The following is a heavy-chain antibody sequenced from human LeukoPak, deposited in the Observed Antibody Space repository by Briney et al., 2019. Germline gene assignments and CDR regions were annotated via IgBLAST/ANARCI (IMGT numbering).Heavy chain of an antibody. Sequence: ASVKVSCKASGGTFSSYAISWVRQAPGQGLEWMGGIIPIFGTANYAQKFQGRVTITADESTSTAYMELSSLRSEDTAVYYCARDYYDSSGYYAELDYWGQGALVTVSS. V-gene: IGHV1-69*13. D-gene: IGHD3-22*01. CDR1: GGTFSSYA. J-gene: IGHJ4*02. CDR2: IIPIFGTA. CDR3: ARDYYDSSGYYAELDY.